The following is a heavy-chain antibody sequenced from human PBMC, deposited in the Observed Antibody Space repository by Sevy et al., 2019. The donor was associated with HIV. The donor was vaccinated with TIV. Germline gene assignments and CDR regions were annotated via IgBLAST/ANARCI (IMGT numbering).Heavy chain of an antibody. Sequence: LSLTCAASGFTFSSFAMHWVRQAPGKGLEWVAVISYDGSSKYYPDSGKGRSTISRDNAKNKLYLQMNRLRPEDTAVYFCAILGVDCVSTNCYGMRSLSFDFWGQGTLVTVSS. CDR3: AILGVDCVSTNCYGMRSLSFDF. CDR2: ISYDGSSK. D-gene: IGHD2-2*01. J-gene: IGHJ4*02. V-gene: IGHV3-30-3*01. CDR1: GFTFSSFA.